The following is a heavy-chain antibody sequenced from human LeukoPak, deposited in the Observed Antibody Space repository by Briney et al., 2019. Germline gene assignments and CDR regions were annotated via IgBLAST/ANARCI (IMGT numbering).Heavy chain of an antibody. CDR3: ARHGPGGVAY. Sequence: SETLSLTCTVSGGSISSYYWSWIRQPPGKGLEWIGYIYYSGSTNYNPSLKSRVTISVDTSKNQFSLKLSSVTAADTAVYYCARHGPGGVAYWGQGTLVTVSS. J-gene: IGHJ4*02. D-gene: IGHD3-10*01. CDR1: GGSISSYY. V-gene: IGHV4-59*08. CDR2: IYYSGST.